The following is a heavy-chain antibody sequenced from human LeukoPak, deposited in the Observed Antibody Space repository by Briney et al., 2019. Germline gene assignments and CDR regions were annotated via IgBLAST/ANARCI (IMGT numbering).Heavy chain of an antibody. Sequence: PSETLSLTCSVSGGSISSYYWSWIRQPPGKGLEWIGYIYYGGSTNYNPSLKSRVTISVDTSRNQFSLKLISVTAADTAVYYCARDVTGWLHSDDYYYYYMDVWGKGTTVTFSS. D-gene: IGHD6-19*01. CDR2: IYYGGST. J-gene: IGHJ6*03. CDR1: GGSISSYY. V-gene: IGHV4-59*01. CDR3: ARDVTGWLHSDDYYYYYMDV.